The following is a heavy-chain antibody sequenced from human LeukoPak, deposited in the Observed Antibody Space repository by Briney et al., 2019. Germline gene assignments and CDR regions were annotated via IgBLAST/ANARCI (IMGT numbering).Heavy chain of an antibody. CDR2: ISYDGSNK. V-gene: IGHV3-30*18. CDR3: AKDIQQLGYYYYYGMDV. J-gene: IGHJ6*02. Sequence: GGSLRPSCAASGFTSSSYGMHWVRQAPGKGLEWVAIISYDGSNKYYADSVKGRFTISRDNSKNSLYLQMNSLRTEDTALYYCAKDIQQLGYYYYYGMDVWGQGTTVTVSS. CDR1: GFTSSSYG. D-gene: IGHD6-13*01.